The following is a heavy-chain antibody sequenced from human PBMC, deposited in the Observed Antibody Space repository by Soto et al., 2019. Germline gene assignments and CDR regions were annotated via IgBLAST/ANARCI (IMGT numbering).Heavy chain of an antibody. D-gene: IGHD3-3*01. V-gene: IGHV4-34*01. Sequence: SETLSLTCAVYGGSFSVYSWSWIRQPPGKGLEWIGRIYYSGSTHYNPSLKSRVSMSVDTSKNQFSLKLSSVTAADTAVYYCARTYYDFWSGYYPFDYWGQGTLVTVSS. J-gene: IGHJ4*02. CDR2: IYYSGST. CDR3: ARTYYDFWSGYYPFDY. CDR1: GGSFSVYS.